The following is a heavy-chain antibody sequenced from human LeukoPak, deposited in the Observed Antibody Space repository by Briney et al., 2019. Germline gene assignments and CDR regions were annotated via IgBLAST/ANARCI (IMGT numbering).Heavy chain of an antibody. J-gene: IGHJ4*02. D-gene: IGHD4-17*01. Sequence: GGSLRLSCADSGFTFSSYAMSWVRPAPGKGLGWVSGISGSGGSTYYADSVKGRFTISRDNSKNTLYLQMNSLRAEDTAVYYCAKGDYGDYFYYFDYWGQGTLVTVSS. V-gene: IGHV3-23*01. CDR1: GFTFSSYA. CDR2: ISGSGGST. CDR3: AKGDYGDYFYYFDY.